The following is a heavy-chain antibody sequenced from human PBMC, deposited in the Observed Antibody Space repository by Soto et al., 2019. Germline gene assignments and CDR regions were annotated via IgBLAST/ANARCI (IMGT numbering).Heavy chain of an antibody. D-gene: IGHD3-10*01. V-gene: IGHV4-31*03. J-gene: IGHJ3*02. CDR3: ERDRGHAFDI. Sequence: QVQLQESGPGLVKPSQTLSLNCSVSGGSINTDDYYWSWIRQHAGQGLEWIGYIFYSGTTYYNPSLKSRISISLDTSKNQFSLEMSSVTAADTAMYYCERDRGHAFDIRGQGTMVTVSS. CDR1: GGSINTDDYY. CDR2: IFYSGTT.